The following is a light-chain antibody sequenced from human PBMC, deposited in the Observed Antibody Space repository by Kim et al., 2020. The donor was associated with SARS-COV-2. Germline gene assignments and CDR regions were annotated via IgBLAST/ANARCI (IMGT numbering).Light chain of an antibody. J-gene: IGLJ1*01. CDR1: SSDVGSYDR. CDR3: SSYTSTSLYV. V-gene: IGLV2-18*02. CDR2: EVS. Sequence: QSALTQPPSVSGSPGQSVTISCTGTSSDVGSYDRVSWYKQSPGAAPKLMVYEVSYRPSGGADRLSGSKSGNTACLTISGLQAEDEADYYCSSYTSTSLYVFGTGTKVTVL.